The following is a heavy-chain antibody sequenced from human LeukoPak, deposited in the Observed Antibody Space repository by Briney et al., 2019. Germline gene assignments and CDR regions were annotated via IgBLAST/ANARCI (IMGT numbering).Heavy chain of an antibody. CDR2: IWYDGSNK. CDR3: AKDFDSSGYYFEAYYFDY. D-gene: IGHD3-22*01. Sequence: GRSLRLSCAASGFTFSSYGMHWVRQAPGKGLEWVAVIWYDGSNKYYADSVEGRFTISRDNSKNTLYLQMNSLRAEDTAVYYCAKDFDSSGYYFEAYYFDYWGQGTLVTVSS. J-gene: IGHJ4*02. V-gene: IGHV3-33*06. CDR1: GFTFSSYG.